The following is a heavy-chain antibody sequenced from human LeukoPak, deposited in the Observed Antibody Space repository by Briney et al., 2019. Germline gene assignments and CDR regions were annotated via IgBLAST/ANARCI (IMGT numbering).Heavy chain of an antibody. Sequence: GESLKISCKGSGYSFTTYWIGWVRQMPGKGLEWMGIIYPGDSDTKYSPPFQGQVTFSADKSINTAYLQWSSLRASDTAMYYCARLEEDLTLGVAGYWFVPWGQGTLVTVS. D-gene: IGHD3-16*01. CDR1: GYSFTTYW. CDR3: ARLEEDLTLGVAGYWFVP. CDR2: IYPGDSDT. J-gene: IGHJ5*02. V-gene: IGHV5-51*01.